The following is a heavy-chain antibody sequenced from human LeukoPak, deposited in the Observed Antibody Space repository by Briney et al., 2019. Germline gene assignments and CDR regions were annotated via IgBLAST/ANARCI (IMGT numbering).Heavy chain of an antibody. D-gene: IGHD3-22*01. J-gene: IGHJ4*02. V-gene: IGHV3-30*18. Sequence: GGSLRLSCAASGFPFSSYGMHWVRQAPGKGLEWVAAISYDGSNQYYADSVKGRFTISRDNSKNTLYLQMNSLRAEDTAVYYCAKDNYYDTSAFVDYWGQGTLVTVSS. CDR2: ISYDGSNQ. CDR3: AKDNYYDTSAFVDY. CDR1: GFPFSSYG.